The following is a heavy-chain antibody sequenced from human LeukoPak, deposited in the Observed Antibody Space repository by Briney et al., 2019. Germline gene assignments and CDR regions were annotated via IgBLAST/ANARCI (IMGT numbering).Heavy chain of an antibody. D-gene: IGHD2-21*02. Sequence: ASVNVSCTASGYTFTGYYMHWVRQAPGHGLEWMGWLTTNNGDTSYTKNFQGRVTLTRDTSITTAYMDLSRLTSDDTAVYYCSRGRPLGGGDASDYWGQGTLVTVSS. CDR3: SRGRPLGGGDASDY. CDR2: LTTNNGDT. CDR1: GYTFTGYY. J-gene: IGHJ4*02. V-gene: IGHV1-2*02.